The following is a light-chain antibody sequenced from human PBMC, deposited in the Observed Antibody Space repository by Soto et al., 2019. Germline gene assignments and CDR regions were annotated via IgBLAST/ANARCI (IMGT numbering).Light chain of an antibody. V-gene: IGLV2-23*01. J-gene: IGLJ1*01. CDR2: EGS. CDR3: CSYAGTKGNV. CDR1: SSDVGSCNL. Sequence: QSALTQPASVSGSPGQSITISCTGTSSDVGSCNLVSWYQQHQGKAPKLMIYEGSRRPSGVSNRFSGSKSGNTASLTISGLQAEDEADYYCCSYAGTKGNVFGIGTKLTVL.